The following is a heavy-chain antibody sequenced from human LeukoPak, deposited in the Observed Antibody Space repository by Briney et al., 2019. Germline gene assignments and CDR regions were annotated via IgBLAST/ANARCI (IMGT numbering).Heavy chain of an antibody. V-gene: IGHV3-23*01. J-gene: IGHJ4*02. CDR3: SGHGSNSY. Sequence: GGSLRLSCAASGFTFSDYYMSWIRQAPGKGLEWVSDIRGGGDTYYAESVKGRFTISRDNSKNTLYLQMNSLRAEDTALYYASGHGSNSYWGQGTLVTVSS. D-gene: IGHD6-13*01. CDR2: IRGGGDT. CDR1: GFTFSDYY.